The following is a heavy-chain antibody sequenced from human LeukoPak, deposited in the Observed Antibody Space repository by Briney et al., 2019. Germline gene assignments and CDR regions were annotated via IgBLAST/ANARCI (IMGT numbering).Heavy chain of an antibody. CDR1: GGTFSSYA. V-gene: IGHV1-69*06. J-gene: IGHJ3*02. CDR3: ARDLGAAYCGGDCPDAFDI. D-gene: IGHD2-21*02. Sequence: SVKVSCKASGGTFSSYAISWVRQAPGQGLEWMGGIIPIFGTANYAQKFQGRVTITADKSTSTAYMELSSLRSEDTAVYYCARDLGAAYCGGDCPDAFDIWGQGTMVTVSS. CDR2: IIPIFGTA.